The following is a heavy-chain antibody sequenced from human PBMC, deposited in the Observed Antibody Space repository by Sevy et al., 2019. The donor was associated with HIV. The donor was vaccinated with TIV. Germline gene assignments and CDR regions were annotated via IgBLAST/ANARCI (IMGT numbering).Heavy chain of an antibody. CDR1: GFTFSSYE. CDR2: ISNSGTSM. Sequence: GGSLRLSCVASGFTFSSYEMNWVRQAPGKGLEWVSYISNSGTSMYYSDSVTGRFTISRDKARNSLYLQMNSLSAEDTAVYYCARDLPPSATTVAHFDCWGQGTLVTVSS. D-gene: IGHD4-17*01. CDR3: ARDLPPSATTVAHFDC. V-gene: IGHV3-48*03. J-gene: IGHJ4*02.